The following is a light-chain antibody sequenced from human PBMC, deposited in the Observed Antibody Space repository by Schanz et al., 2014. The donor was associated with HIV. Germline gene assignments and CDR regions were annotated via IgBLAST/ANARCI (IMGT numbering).Light chain of an antibody. CDR1: SSNIGAGYD. V-gene: IGLV1-40*01. J-gene: IGLJ2*01. CDR3: QSYDSSLSDSGV. Sequence: QSVLTQPPSVSGAPGQRVTISCTGSSSNIGAGYDVHWYQQLPETAPKLLMFGNNNRPSGVPDRYSGSKSGTSASLAITGLQDEDEADYYCQSYDSSLSDSGVFGGGTKRPS. CDR2: GNN.